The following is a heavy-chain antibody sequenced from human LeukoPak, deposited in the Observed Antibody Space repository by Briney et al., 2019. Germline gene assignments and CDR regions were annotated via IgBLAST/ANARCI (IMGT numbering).Heavy chain of an antibody. J-gene: IGHJ5*02. Sequence: PSETLSLTCTVSGGSISSHYWSWIRQPPGKGLEWIGYIYYSGSTNYNPSLKSRVTISVDTSKNQFSLKLSSVTAADTAVYYCAGCSGGSCYDWFDPWGQGTLVTVSS. CDR1: GGSISSHY. CDR2: IYYSGST. CDR3: AGCSGGSCYDWFDP. V-gene: IGHV4-59*11. D-gene: IGHD2-15*01.